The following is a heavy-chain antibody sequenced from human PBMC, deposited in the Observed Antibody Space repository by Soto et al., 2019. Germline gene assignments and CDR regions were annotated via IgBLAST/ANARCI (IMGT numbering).Heavy chain of an antibody. V-gene: IGHV4-34*01. CDR2: INHSGST. D-gene: IGHD2-8*01. Sequence: SETLSLTCAVYGGSFSGYYWSWIRQPPGKGLEWIGEINHSGSTNYNPSLKSRVTISVDTSKNQFSLKLSSVTAADTAVYYCARVKRGRVLNCSTPGGEETRVTAPS. CDR3: ARVKRGRVLNCSTP. CDR1: GGSFSGYY. J-gene: IGHJ5*02.